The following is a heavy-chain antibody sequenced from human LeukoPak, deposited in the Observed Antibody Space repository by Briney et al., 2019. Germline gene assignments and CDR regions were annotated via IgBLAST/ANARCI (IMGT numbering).Heavy chain of an antibody. Sequence: ASVKVSCKASGYTFTSYGISWVRQAPGQGLEWMGWISAYNGNTNYAQKLQGRVTMTTDTSTRTAYMELRSLRSDDTAVYYCARVLNQPLLYWFDPWGQGTLVTVSS. J-gene: IGHJ5*02. D-gene: IGHD2-2*01. CDR3: ARVLNQPLLYWFDP. CDR2: ISAYNGNT. V-gene: IGHV1-18*01. CDR1: GYTFTSYG.